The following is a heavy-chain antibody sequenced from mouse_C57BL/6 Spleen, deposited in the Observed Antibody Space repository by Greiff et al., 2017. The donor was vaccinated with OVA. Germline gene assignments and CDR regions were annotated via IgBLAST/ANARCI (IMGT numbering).Heavy chain of an antibody. V-gene: IGHV5-17*01. CDR2: ISSGSSTI. Sequence: EVKLMESGGGLVKPGGSLKLSCAASGFTFSDYGMHWVRQAPEKGLEWVAYISSGSSTIYYADTVKGRFTISRDNAKNTLFLQMTSLRSEDTAMYYCARPDYYGSSYAMDYWGQGTSVTVSS. J-gene: IGHJ4*01. CDR3: ARPDYYGSSYAMDY. D-gene: IGHD1-1*01. CDR1: GFTFSDYG.